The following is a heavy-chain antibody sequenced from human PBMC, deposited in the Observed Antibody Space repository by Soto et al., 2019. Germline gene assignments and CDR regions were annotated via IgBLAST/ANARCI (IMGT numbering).Heavy chain of an antibody. D-gene: IGHD3-3*01. CDR3: ARERAGTYYDFWSGYKYYYYYYMDV. CDR2: IKQDGSEK. J-gene: IGHJ6*03. CDR1: GFTFSSYW. Sequence: GGSLRLSCAASGFTFSSYWMSWVRQAPGKGLEWVANIKQDGSEKYYVDSVKGRFTISRDNAKNSLYLQMNSLRAEDTAVYYCARERAGTYYDFWSGYKYYYYYYMDVWGKGT. V-gene: IGHV3-7*01.